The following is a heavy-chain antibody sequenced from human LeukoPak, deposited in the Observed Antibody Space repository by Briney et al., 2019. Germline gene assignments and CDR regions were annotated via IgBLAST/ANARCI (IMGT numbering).Heavy chain of an antibody. V-gene: IGHV4-38-2*02. CDR2: IYHNGNT. D-gene: IGHD6-6*01. CDR1: GYSISSGYY. Sequence: PSETLSLTCAVSGYSISSGYYWGWMRQPPGKGLEWIGSIYHNGNTYYNPSLKSRVTISVDTSKNQFSLKLSSVTAADTAVSYCAREYSSSSRAFDIWGQGTMVTVSS. CDR3: AREYSSSSRAFDI. J-gene: IGHJ3*02.